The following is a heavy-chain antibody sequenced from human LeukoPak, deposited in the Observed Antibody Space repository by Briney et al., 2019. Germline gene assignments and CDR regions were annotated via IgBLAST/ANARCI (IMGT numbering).Heavy chain of an antibody. Sequence: PSQTLSLTCTVSGGSISSGSYYWSWIRQPAGKGLEWIGYIHYSGSTHYNPSLKSRVTISVDTSKNQVSLKLRSVTAADTAVYYCAREVRDDVIWFDPWGQGTLVTVSS. D-gene: IGHD3-10*01. CDR3: AREVRDDVIWFDP. CDR2: IHYSGST. CDR1: GGSISSGSYY. J-gene: IGHJ5*02. V-gene: IGHV4-61*09.